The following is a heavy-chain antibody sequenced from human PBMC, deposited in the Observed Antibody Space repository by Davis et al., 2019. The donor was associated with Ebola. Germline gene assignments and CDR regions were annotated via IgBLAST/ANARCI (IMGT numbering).Heavy chain of an antibody. Sequence: PRRSLRPSCAASGPTFSDYYMSWIRPAPGKGLEWVSYISSSGEITFYADSVKGRFTITRDNAKNSLNLQMHSLTAEDTAVYYCARSRGYSAYVNADYYGMDVWGQGTTVTVSS. CDR2: ISSSGEIT. CDR1: GPTFSDYY. D-gene: IGHD5-12*01. CDR3: ARSRGYSAYVNADYYGMDV. J-gene: IGHJ6*02. V-gene: IGHV3-11*01.